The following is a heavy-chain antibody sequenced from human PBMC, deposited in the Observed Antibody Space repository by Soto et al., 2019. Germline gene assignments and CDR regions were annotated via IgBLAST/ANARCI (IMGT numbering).Heavy chain of an antibody. CDR2: ISSSSSYI. CDR3: ASNLLSPPSNDDYAFDI. CDR1: GFTFSSYS. J-gene: IGHJ3*02. D-gene: IGHD1-1*01. Sequence: AGGSLXLSCAASGFTFSSYSMNWVRQAPGKGLEWVSSISSSSSYIYYADSVKGRFTISRDNAKNSLYLQMNSLRAEDTAVYYCASNLLSPPSNDDYAFDIWGQRTMVTDSS. V-gene: IGHV3-21*01.